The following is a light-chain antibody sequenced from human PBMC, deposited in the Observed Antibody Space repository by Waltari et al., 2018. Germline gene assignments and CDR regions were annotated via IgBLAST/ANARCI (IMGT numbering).Light chain of an antibody. CDR1: SSDVRGLND. CDR3: SSYTTDSTWV. Sequence: QSALTQPASVSGSPGQSITISCSGTSSDVRGLNDVAWYQQNPGKAPKLMISNVNKPLSGVSKRCSGSKSGNTASLTISGLQAEDEADYYCSSYTTDSTWVFGGGTKLTVL. J-gene: IGLJ3*02. CDR2: NVN. V-gene: IGLV2-14*01.